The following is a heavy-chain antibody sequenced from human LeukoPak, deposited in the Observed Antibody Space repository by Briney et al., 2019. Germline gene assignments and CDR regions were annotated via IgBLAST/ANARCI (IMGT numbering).Heavy chain of an antibody. CDR3: AKTDIALAGIEFRLFDT. CDR2: ISGSGAKA. J-gene: IGHJ4*02. Sequence: GGSLRLSCATSGFTFDSYDMSWVRQAPGKGLEWVARISGSGAKAYHADSVRGRFTISRDNSNNTLYLELNSLKVEDTATYYCAKTDIALAGIEFRLFDTGGQGTLVIVSA. D-gene: IGHD6-19*01. CDR1: GFTFDSYD. V-gene: IGHV3-23*01.